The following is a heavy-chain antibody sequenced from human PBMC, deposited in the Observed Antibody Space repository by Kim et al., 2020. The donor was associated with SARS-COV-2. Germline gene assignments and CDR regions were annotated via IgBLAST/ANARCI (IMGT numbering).Heavy chain of an antibody. CDR3: ARKSAMVRVVTMVDY. D-gene: IGHD3-10*01. CDR2: IYPGDSDT. J-gene: IGHJ4*02. Sequence: GESLKISCKGSGYSFTSYWIGWVRQMPGKGLEWMGIIYPGDSDTRYSPSFQGQVTISADKSISTAYLQWSSLKASDTAMYYCARKSAMVRVVTMVDYWGQGTLVTVSS. CDR1: GYSFTSYW. V-gene: IGHV5-51*01.